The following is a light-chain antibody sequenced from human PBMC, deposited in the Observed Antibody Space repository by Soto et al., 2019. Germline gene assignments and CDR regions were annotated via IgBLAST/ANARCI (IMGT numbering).Light chain of an antibody. V-gene: IGKV3-20*01. CDR1: QTVSSSC. J-gene: IGKJ4*01. CDR2: GVS. CDR3: QHYDNSAALT. Sequence: EIVLTQSPGTLSLSLGESATLFCRARQTVSSSCLAWYQQKPGQAPRLLIYGVSSRATGIPDRFSGSGSGTDFTLTISRLQPEDFAVYYCQHYDNSAALTFGGGTNVEIK.